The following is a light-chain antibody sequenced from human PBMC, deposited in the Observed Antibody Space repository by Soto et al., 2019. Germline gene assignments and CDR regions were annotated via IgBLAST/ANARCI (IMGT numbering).Light chain of an antibody. J-gene: IGKJ5*01. V-gene: IGKV3D-20*02. CDR2: GAS. CDR1: QSVSTTF. CDR3: QQRSNWPPIT. Sequence: EIVLTQSPGTLSLSPGERATLSCRASQSVSTTFLVWYQQRPGQAPRLLIYGASTRATGIPDRFSGSGSGTDFTLTINSLEPEDFAVYYCQQRSNWPPITFGQGTRLEIK.